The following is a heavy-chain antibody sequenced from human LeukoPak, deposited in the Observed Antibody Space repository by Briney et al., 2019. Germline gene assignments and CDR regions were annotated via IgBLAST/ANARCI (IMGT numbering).Heavy chain of an antibody. CDR2: IDPSDSYT. Sequence: GESLRISCKGSGYSFTSYWISWVRQMPGKGLEWMGRIDPSDSYTNYSPSFQGHVTISADKSISTAYLQWSSLKASDTAMYYCARHVEDYGGYVWVYYFDYWGQGTLVTVSS. J-gene: IGHJ4*02. CDR3: ARHVEDYGGYVWVYYFDY. D-gene: IGHD4-17*01. CDR1: GYSFTSYW. V-gene: IGHV5-10-1*01.